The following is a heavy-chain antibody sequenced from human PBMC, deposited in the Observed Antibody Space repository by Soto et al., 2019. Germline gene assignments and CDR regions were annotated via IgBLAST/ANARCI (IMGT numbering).Heavy chain of an antibody. D-gene: IGHD1-26*01. J-gene: IGHJ3*01. CDR1: GYSFTTSW. Sequence: EVQLVQSGPEVKKPGESLRISCQGSGYSFTTSWITWLRQMPGKGLEWMGRIDPGDSSTSYSPSFEGHVTISADKSISTAYLQWSSLKASDTAIYYCTRRRYFGAFDAWGQGTMVTVSS. CDR3: TRRRYFGAFDA. V-gene: IGHV5-10-1*01. CDR2: IDPGDSST.